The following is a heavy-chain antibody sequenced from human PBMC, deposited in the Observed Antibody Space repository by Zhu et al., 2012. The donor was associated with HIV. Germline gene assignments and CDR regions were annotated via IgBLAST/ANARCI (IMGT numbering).Heavy chain of an antibody. J-gene: IGHJ5*02. V-gene: IGHV4-59*01. Sequence: QVQLQGSGPGLVKPSETLSLTCTVSGGSISSYYWSWIRQPPGKGLEWIGYIYYSGSTNYNPSLKSRVTISVDTSKNQFSLKLSSVTAADTAVYYCARSANYYDSSGYFVTDWFDPWGQGTPGHRLL. CDR1: GGSISSYY. D-gene: IGHD3-22*01. CDR3: ARSANYYDSSGYFVTDWFDP. CDR2: IYYSGST.